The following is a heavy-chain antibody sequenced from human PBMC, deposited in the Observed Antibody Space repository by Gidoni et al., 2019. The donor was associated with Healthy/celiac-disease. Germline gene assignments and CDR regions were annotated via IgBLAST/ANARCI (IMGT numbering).Heavy chain of an antibody. D-gene: IGHD6-19*01. CDR3: ARREDSSGWYLGAFDI. J-gene: IGHJ3*02. V-gene: IGHV5-51*03. Sequence: EVQLVQSGAEVKKPGESLKISCKGSGYSFPSYWIGWVRQMPGKGLEWMGIIYPGDSDTRYSPSFQGQVTISADKSISTAYLQWSSLKASDTAMYYCARREDSSGWYLGAFDIWGQGTMVTVSS. CDR1: GYSFPSYW. CDR2: IYPGDSDT.